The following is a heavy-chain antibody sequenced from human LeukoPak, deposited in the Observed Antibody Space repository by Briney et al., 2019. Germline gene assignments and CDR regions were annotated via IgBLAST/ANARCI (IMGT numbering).Heavy chain of an antibody. CDR1: GFTFSSYW. D-gene: IGHD3-10*01. V-gene: IGHV3-7*01. J-gene: IGHJ4*02. CDR2: IKQDGNEK. Sequence: PGGSLRLSCAASGFTFSSYWMSWVRQAPGKGLEWVANIKQDGNEKYYVDSVKGRFTISRDNAKNSLYLQMNSLRGEDTAVYYCVRDSDRVRDYWGQGTLVTVSS. CDR3: VRDSDRVRDY.